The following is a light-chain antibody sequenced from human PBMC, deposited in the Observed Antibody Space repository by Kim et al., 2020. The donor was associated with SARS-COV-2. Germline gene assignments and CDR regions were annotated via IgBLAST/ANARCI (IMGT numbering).Light chain of an antibody. V-gene: IGKV3-15*01. CDR2: GAS. CDR1: QSVSSN. J-gene: IGKJ4*01. Sequence: SPGERATRACRASQSVSSNLAWYQQKPGKAPRLLIYGASTRATGIPARFSGSGSGTEFTLTISSLQSEDFAVYYCQQYNNWPPLTFGGGTKVDIK. CDR3: QQYNNWPPLT.